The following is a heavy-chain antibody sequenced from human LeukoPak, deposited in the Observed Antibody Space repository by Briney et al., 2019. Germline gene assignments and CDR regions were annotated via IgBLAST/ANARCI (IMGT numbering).Heavy chain of an antibody. CDR1: RFTFSDYW. D-gene: IGHD3-10*01. J-gene: IGHJ4*02. CDR3: ARGPNYGSRSDYLDY. CDR2: MKEDGSEK. Sequence: GGSLRLSCAASRFTFSDYWMNWVRQAPGKGLEWVANMKEDGSEKYCVDCVKGRFTISRDNAKNSLYLQMNSLRVEDTAVYYCARGPNYGSRSDYLDYWGQGTLVTVSS. V-gene: IGHV3-7*03.